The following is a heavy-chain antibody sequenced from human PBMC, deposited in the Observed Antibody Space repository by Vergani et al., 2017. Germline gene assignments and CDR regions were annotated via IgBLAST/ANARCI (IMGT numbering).Heavy chain of an antibody. CDR2: INPNSGGT. CDR1: GYTFTGYY. CDR3: ARFFVAAGTDYYYYMDV. J-gene: IGHJ6*03. D-gene: IGHD1-1*01. V-gene: IGHV1-2*02. Sequence: QVQLVQSGAEVQKPGASVKVSCKASGYTFTGYYMHWARQAPGQGLEWMGWINPNSGGTNYAQKFQGRVTMTRDTSISTAYMELSRLRSDDTAVYYCARFFVAAGTDYYYYMDVWGKGTTVTVSS.